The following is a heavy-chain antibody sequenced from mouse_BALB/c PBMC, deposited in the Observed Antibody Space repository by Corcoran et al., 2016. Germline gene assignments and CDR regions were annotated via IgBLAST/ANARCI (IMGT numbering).Heavy chain of an antibody. J-gene: IGHJ1*01. CDR2: INPYNGAT. Sequence: EVQLQQSGPELVKPGASVKMSCKASGYTFTSYVMHWVKQKPGQGLEWIGYINPYNGATSYNQNFKDKASLTVDKSSSTAYMELHSLTSEDSAVYYCARWDWYFDVWGAGTTVTVSS. CDR3: ARWDWYFDV. V-gene: IGHV1S45*01. CDR1: GYTFTSYV.